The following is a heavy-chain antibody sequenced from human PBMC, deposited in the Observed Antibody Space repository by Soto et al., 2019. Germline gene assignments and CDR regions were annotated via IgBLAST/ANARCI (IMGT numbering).Heavy chain of an antibody. CDR2: MNPKSGGA. D-gene: IGHD3-22*01. J-gene: IGHJ6*04. Sequence: ASVNVSCKTSGYAFTDYYTHWVRQALGQGLEWMGWMNPKSGGAYFAQKFQGRVTLTRDTSIGTAYIEVNSLTSDDTAVYFCTRENIENSDVLYDASDIWGKQTPVSASA. CDR1: GYAFTDYY. V-gene: IGHV1-2*02. CDR3: TRENIENSDVLYDASDI.